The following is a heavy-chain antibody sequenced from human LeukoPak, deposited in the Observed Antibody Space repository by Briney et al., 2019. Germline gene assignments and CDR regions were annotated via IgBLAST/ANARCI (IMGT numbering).Heavy chain of an antibody. CDR1: GGSISSHY. D-gene: IGHD3-3*01. Sequence: SETLSLTCTVSGGSISSHYWSWIRQPPGKGLEWIGYIYYSGSTNYNPSLKSRVTISVDTSKNQFSLKLSSVTAADTAVYYCASSPYYDFWSGYSAWTFDYWGQGTLVTVSS. CDR3: ASSPYYDFWSGYSAWTFDY. CDR2: IYYSGST. J-gene: IGHJ4*02. V-gene: IGHV4-59*11.